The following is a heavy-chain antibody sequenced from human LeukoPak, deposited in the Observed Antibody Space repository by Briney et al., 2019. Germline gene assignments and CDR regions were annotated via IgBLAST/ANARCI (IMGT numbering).Heavy chain of an antibody. J-gene: IGHJ4*02. Sequence: SETLSLTCTVSGGSISSGGYYWSWIRQHPGKGLEWIGYIYYSGSTYYNPSLKSRVTISVDTSKNQFSLKLSSVTAADTAVYYCARTGIAVAGTGIDYWGQGTLVTVSS. V-gene: IGHV4-31*03. CDR2: IYYSGST. CDR1: GGSISSGGYY. CDR3: ARTGIAVAGTGIDY. D-gene: IGHD6-19*01.